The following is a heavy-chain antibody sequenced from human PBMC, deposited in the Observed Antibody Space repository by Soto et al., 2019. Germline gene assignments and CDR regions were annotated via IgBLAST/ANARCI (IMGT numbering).Heavy chain of an antibody. CDR1: GGSISSGGYY. CDR3: ASTRWGHPMTTVTTTEH. CDR2: IYYSGST. J-gene: IGHJ1*01. D-gene: IGHD4-17*01. V-gene: IGHV4-31*03. Sequence: QVQLQESGPGLVKPSQTLSLTCTVSGGSISSGGYYWSWIRQHPGKGLEWIGYIYYSGSTYYNPSLKSRVTLSVDTSKNQFSLKLSSVTAADTAVYYCASTRWGHPMTTVTTTEHWGQGTLVTVSS.